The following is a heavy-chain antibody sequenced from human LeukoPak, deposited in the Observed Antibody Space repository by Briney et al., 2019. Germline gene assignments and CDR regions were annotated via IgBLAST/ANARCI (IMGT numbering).Heavy chain of an antibody. J-gene: IGHJ6*02. D-gene: IGHD2-15*01. CDR1: GFTFRNYW. CDR3: ARDIVSFVVAAIHYYYGMDV. V-gene: IGHV3-7*01. Sequence: PGGSLRLSCTASGFTFRNYWMTWVRQAPGKGLEWVADINQNGGEKNYLDSVKGRFTISRDNTKNSVYLQMNSLRAEDTAVYYCARDIVSFVVAAIHYYYGMDVWGQGTTVTVSS. CDR2: INQNGGEK.